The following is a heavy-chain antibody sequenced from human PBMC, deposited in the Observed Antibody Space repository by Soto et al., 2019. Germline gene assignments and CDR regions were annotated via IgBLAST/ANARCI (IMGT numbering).Heavy chain of an antibody. CDR1: GYTLTELS. V-gene: IGHV1-24*01. D-gene: IGHD2-15*01. J-gene: IGHJ4*02. Sequence: QVQLVQSGAEVKKPGASVKVSCKVSGYTLTELSMHWVRQAPGKGLEWMGGFEPEDGETICAQKFQGRVTMTEDTSTDTAYMELSSLRSEDTAVYYCATALHCSGGSCYLNFDYWGQGTLVTVSS. CDR2: FEPEDGET. CDR3: ATALHCSGGSCYLNFDY.